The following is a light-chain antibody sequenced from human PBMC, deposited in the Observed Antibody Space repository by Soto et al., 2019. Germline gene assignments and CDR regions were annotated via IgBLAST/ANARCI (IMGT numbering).Light chain of an antibody. CDR2: DAS. J-gene: IGKJ4*01. CDR3: QQRSNWPLT. CDR1: RSIDTY. Sequence: EVVLTQSPATLSLSPGESATLSCRASRSIDTYLAWYQQKRGQAPRLLIYDASYRTAGIPARFSGGGSGTDFTLTISSLETADFAVYHCQQRSNWPLTFGGGTKVEI. V-gene: IGKV3-11*01.